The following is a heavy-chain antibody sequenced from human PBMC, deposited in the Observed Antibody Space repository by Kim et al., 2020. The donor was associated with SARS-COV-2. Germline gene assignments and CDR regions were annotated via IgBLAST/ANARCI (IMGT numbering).Heavy chain of an antibody. D-gene: IGHD2-21*01. V-gene: IGHV4-39*01. Sequence: SETLSLTCTVSGGSISSSSYYWGWIRQPPGMGLEWIGSIYYSGSTYYNPSLKSRVTISVDTTQNPFSLNLSSVTAADTAVYSCARHVIGEGPNWFDPWG. J-gene: IGHJ5*02. CDR2: IYYSGST. CDR3: ARHVIGEGPNWFDP. CDR1: GGSISSSSYY.